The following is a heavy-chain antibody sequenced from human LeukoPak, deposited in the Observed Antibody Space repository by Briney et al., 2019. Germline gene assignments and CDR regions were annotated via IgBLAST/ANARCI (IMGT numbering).Heavy chain of an antibody. CDR3: ARDVAARPDYFDY. CDR2: IYHSGST. Sequence: SETLSLTCAVSGYSISSDCYWGWIRQPPGKGLEWIGTIYHSGSTYYNPSLKSRVTISVDTSKNQFSLKLSSVTAADTAVYYCARDVAARPDYFDYWGQGTLVTVSS. CDR1: GYSISSDCY. J-gene: IGHJ4*02. V-gene: IGHV4-38-2*02. D-gene: IGHD6-6*01.